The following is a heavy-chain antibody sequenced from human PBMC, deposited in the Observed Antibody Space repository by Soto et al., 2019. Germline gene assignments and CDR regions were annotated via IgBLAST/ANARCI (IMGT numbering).Heavy chain of an antibody. V-gene: IGHV3-72*01. D-gene: IGHD3-22*01. Sequence: GGSLRLACAASGFTFSDHYMDWVRQAPGKGLEWVGRTRNKANSYTTEYAASVKGRFTISRDDSKSTAYLQMNSLKTEDTAVYYCTRDSSAYYYDSSGPNPNIDYWGQGTLVTVSS. J-gene: IGHJ4*02. CDR2: TRNKANSYTT. CDR3: TRDSSAYYYDSSGPNPNIDY. CDR1: GFTFSDHY.